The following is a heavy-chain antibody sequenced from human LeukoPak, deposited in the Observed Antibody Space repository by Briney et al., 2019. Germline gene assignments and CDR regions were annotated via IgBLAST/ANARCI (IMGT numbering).Heavy chain of an antibody. Sequence: GGSLRLSCSASGFILRSHAMHWVRQAPGKGLEYVSRISDNGGSTYYADSVKGRFTISRDNSNNTLYLQMSSLRAVDTAVYYCVKDNEAGGSPFDRWGQGTLVTVSS. CDR2: ISDNGGST. D-gene: IGHD1-1*01. CDR3: VKDNEAGGSPFDR. V-gene: IGHV3-64D*06. J-gene: IGHJ4*02. CDR1: GFILRSHA.